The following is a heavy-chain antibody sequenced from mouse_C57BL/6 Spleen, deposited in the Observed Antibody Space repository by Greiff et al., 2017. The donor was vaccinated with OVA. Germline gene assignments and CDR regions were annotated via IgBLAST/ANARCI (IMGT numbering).Heavy chain of an antibody. CDR2: IDPENGDT. V-gene: IGHV14-4*01. CDR1: GFNIKDDY. D-gene: IGHD2-5*01. J-gene: IGHJ3*01. Sequence: VQLQQSGAELVRPGASVKLSCTASGFNIKDDYMHWVKQRPEQGLEWIGWIDPENGDTEYASKFQGKATITADTSSNTAYLQLSSLTSEDTAVYYCTAPYYSNYLAWFAYWGQGTLVTVSA. CDR3: TAPYYSNYLAWFAY.